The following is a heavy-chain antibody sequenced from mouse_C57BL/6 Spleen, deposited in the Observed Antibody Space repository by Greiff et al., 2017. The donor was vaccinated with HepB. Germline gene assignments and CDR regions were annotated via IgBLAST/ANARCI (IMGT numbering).Heavy chain of an antibody. D-gene: IGHD1-1*01. CDR3: TLYDYGGGYYFDY. V-gene: IGHV14-4*01. J-gene: IGHJ2*01. Sequence: EVQLQQSGAELVRPGASVKLSCTASGFNIKDDYMHWVKQRPEQGLEWIGWIDPENGDTEYASKFQGKATITADTSSNTAYLQLSSLTSEDTAVYDCTLYDYGGGYYFDYWGQGTTLTVSS. CDR2: IDPENGDT. CDR1: GFNIKDDY.